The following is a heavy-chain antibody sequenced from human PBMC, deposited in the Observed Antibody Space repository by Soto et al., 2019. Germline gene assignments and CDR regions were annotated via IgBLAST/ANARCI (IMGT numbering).Heavy chain of an antibody. Sequence: PGGSLRLSCAASGFTFTRYSMNWVRQAPGKGLEWVSSISSTTNYIYYGDSMKGRFTISRDNAKNTLYLQMNSLRSDDTAVYYCARGSAVAGTDYYGMDVWGQGTTVTVSS. D-gene: IGHD6-19*01. CDR1: GFTFTRYS. CDR3: ARGSAVAGTDYYGMDV. J-gene: IGHJ6*02. V-gene: IGHV3-21*04. CDR2: ISSTTNYI.